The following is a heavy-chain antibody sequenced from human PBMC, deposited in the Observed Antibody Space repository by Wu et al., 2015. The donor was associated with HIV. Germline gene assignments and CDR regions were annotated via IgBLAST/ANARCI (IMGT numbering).Heavy chain of an antibody. CDR3: ARGLRGFTVGYVLDNEKFRMDV. D-gene: IGHD5-12*01. J-gene: IGHJ6*02. CDR1: GYTFNVFN. CDR2: MNPKSGSA. V-gene: IGHV1-8*02. Sequence: QVQLLQSGPEVRNPGASVKVSCKISGYTFNVFNINWVRQISGRELDWMGWMNPKSGSAAYSQQFQGRVSMTRDTSISTAYLEVNSLASEDTAVYYCARGLRGFTVGYVLDNEKFRMDVWGQGTTVIVSS.